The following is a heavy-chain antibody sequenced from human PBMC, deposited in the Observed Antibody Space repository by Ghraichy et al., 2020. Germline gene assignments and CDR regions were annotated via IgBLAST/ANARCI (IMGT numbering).Heavy chain of an antibody. CDR2: IIPIFGTA. V-gene: IGHV1-69*01. J-gene: IGHJ4*02. CDR1: GGTFSSYA. D-gene: IGHD1-26*01. CDR3: ARGGEWETPYYFDY. Sequence: NISCKASGGTFSSYAISWVRQAPGQGLEWMGGIIPIFGTANYAQKFQGRVTITADESTSTAYMELSSLRSEDTAVYYCARGGEWETPYYFDYWGQGTLVTVSS.